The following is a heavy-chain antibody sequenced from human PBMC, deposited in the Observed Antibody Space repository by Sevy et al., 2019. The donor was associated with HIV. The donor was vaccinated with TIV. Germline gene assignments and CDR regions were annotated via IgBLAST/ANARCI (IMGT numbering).Heavy chain of an antibody. CDR3: ARGQWEHPF. CDR1: GGSLSGYY. CDR2: IMPSGIT. V-gene: IGHV4-34*01. Sequence: LLPASETLSLTCAVYGGSLSGYYWSWIRQPPGKGLEWIGEIMPSGITNCNPSLKSRVSISIDTSKNQFSLKVNSVTAADTAIYYCARGQWEHPFWGQGTQVTVSS. J-gene: IGHJ4*02. D-gene: IGHD1-26*01.